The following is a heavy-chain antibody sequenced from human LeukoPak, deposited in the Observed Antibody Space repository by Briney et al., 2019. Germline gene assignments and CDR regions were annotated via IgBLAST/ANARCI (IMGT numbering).Heavy chain of an antibody. D-gene: IGHD6-13*01. Sequence: QTGGSLRLSCAASGFTFDDYAMHWVRQAPGKGLEWVSLISWDGGSTYYADSVKGRFTISRDNSKNSLYLQMNSLRAEDTALYYCAKDIQSIAAAGIDYWGQGTLVTVSS. CDR3: AKDIQSIAAAGIDY. CDR2: ISWDGGST. J-gene: IGHJ4*02. V-gene: IGHV3-43D*03. CDR1: GFTFDDYA.